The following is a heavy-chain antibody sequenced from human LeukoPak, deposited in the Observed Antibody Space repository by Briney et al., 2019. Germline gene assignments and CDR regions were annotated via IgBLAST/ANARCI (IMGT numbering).Heavy chain of an antibody. V-gene: IGHV1-58*02. J-gene: IGHJ6*03. CDR2: IVVGSGIT. CDR3: AAGGRVPAAWRANYYHYYMDV. D-gene: IGHD2-2*01. CDR1: GVPLSSSA. Sequence: SVKVSCKASGVPLSSSAIQWVRQARGQRLEWIGWIVVGSGITNYAQKFQERVTITRDMSTSTAYMELSSLRSEDTAVYYCAAGGRVPAAWRANYYHYYMDVWGKGTTVTVSS.